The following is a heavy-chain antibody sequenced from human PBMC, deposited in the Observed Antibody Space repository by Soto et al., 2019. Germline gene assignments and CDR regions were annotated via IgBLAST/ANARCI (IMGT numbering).Heavy chain of an antibody. Sequence: GGSLRLSCAASGFTFSSYVMSWVRQAPGKGLEWVSAISGSGGSTYYADSVKGRFTISRDNSKNTLYLQMNSLRAEDTAVYYCAKVLRSQWLVLGSFDYWGQGTLVTVSS. CDR1: GFTFSSYV. D-gene: IGHD6-19*01. CDR2: ISGSGGST. CDR3: AKVLRSQWLVLGSFDY. J-gene: IGHJ4*02. V-gene: IGHV3-23*01.